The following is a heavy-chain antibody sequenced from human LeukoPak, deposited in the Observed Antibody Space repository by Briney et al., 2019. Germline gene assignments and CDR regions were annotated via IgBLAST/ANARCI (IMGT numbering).Heavy chain of an antibody. V-gene: IGHV1-2*02. CDR2: INPNSGGT. J-gene: IGHJ4*02. Sequence: ASVKVSCKASGYTFTGYYMHWVRQAPGQGLEWMGWINPNSGGTNYAQKFQGRVTMTRDTSISTAYMELSRLRSDDTAVYYCARDLLSLFYYDSSGYPDYWGREPWSPSPQ. CDR1: GYTFTGYY. CDR3: ARDLLSLFYYDSSGYPDY. D-gene: IGHD3-22*01.